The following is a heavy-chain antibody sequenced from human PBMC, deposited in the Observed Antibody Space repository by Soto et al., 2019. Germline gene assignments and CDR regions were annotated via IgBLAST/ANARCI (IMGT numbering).Heavy chain of an antibody. CDR2: IYYSGST. CDR3: ARGRPSSWIHYYFDY. J-gene: IGHJ4*02. V-gene: IGHV4-31*03. CDR1: GGSISSGGYY. D-gene: IGHD6-13*01. Sequence: QVQLQESGPGLVKPSQTLSLTCTVSGGSISSGGYYWSWIRQHPGKGLEWIGYIYYSGSTYYNPSLKSRVTISVDTSKNQFSLKLSSVTAADTAVYYCARGRPSSWIHYYFDYWGQGTLVTVSS.